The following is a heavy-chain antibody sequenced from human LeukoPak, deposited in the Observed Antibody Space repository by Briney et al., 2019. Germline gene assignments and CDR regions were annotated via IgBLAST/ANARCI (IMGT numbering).Heavy chain of an antibody. CDR1: GYTLTELS. CDR3: ATQGRNYYDSSGYYYWFDP. J-gene: IGHJ5*02. V-gene: IGHV1-24*01. D-gene: IGHD3-22*01. CDR2: FDPEDGET. Sequence: GASVKVSCKVSGYTLTELSMHWVRQAPGKGLEWMGGFDPEDGETIYAQKFQGRVTMTEDTSTDTAYMELSSLRSEDTAVYYCATQGRNYYDSSGYYYWFDPWGQGTLVTVSS.